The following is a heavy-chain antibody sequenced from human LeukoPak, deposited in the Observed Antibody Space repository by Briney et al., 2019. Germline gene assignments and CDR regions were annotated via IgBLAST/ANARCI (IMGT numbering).Heavy chain of an antibody. CDR1: GLSFSSYA. V-gene: IGHV4-30-4*08. CDR3: ARVGEWLAN. Sequence: LRLSCAASGLSFSSYAMSWVRQPPGKGLEWIGYIYYSGSTYYNPSLKSRVTISVDTSKNQFSLKLSSVTAADTAVYYCARVGEWLANWGQGTLVTVSS. CDR2: IYYSGST. D-gene: IGHD3-3*01. J-gene: IGHJ4*02.